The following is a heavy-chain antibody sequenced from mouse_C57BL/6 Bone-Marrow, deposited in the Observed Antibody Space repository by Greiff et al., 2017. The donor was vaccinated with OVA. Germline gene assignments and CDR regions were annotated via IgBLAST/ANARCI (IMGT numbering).Heavy chain of an antibody. CDR1: GYTFTSYW. J-gene: IGHJ2*01. CDR2: IYPGNSDT. Sequence: EVQLQQSGTVLARPGASVKMSCKTSGYTFTSYWMHWVKQRPGQGLEWIGAIYPGNSDTSYNQKFKGKAKLTAVTSASTAYMELSSLTNEDSAVYYCTKTDDGYYWDPSYCDYWGQGTTLTVSS. V-gene: IGHV1-5*01. CDR3: TKTDDGYYWDPSYCDY. D-gene: IGHD2-3*01.